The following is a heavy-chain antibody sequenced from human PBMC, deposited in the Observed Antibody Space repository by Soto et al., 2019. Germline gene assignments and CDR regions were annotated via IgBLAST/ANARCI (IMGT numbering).Heavy chain of an antibody. D-gene: IGHD6-19*01. CDR2: IKSKTDGGTT. Sequence: GGSLRLSCAASGFTFSNAWMNWVRQAPGKGLEWVGRIKSKTDGGTTDYAAPVKGRFTISRDDSKNTLYLQMNSLRAEDTAVYYCAREISSRGWYYYYYGMDVWGQGTTVTVSS. J-gene: IGHJ6*02. CDR1: GFTFSNAW. CDR3: AREISSRGWYYYYYGMDV. V-gene: IGHV3-15*07.